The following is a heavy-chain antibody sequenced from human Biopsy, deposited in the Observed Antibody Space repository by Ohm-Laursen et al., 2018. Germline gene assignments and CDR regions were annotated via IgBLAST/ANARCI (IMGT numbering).Heavy chain of an antibody. V-gene: IGHV1-69*06. J-gene: IGHJ2*01. Sequence: SVKASCKASGYSLSTFGLNWVRQAPGQGLQWMGGIMSLYNTTNYAQKFWDRITVTADKSTNTVYMTLSSLTSEDTAVYFCARGLGGYDYWYFDLWGRGTLVIVSS. CDR3: ARGLGGYDYWYFDL. D-gene: IGHD5-12*01. CDR2: IMSLYNTT. CDR1: GYSLSTFG.